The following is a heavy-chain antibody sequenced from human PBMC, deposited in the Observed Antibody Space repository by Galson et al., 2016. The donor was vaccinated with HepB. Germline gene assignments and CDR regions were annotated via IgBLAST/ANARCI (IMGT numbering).Heavy chain of an antibody. CDR3: AKEGRLWDGLDV. Sequence: SLRLSCAASGFPFRSYGMNWVRQAPGTGLEWVSGISGSGGGTSYGDSVKGRFTISRYNSKNTLHLQINSLSAEDTAVYDCAKEGRLWDGLDVWGPGTTVTV. CDR1: GFPFRSYG. D-gene: IGHD6-25*01. J-gene: IGHJ6*02. CDR2: ISGSGGGT. V-gene: IGHV3-23*01.